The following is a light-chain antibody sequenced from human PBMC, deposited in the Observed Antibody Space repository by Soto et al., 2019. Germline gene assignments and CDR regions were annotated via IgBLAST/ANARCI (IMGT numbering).Light chain of an antibody. V-gene: IGKV1-5*01. Sequence: DIQMTQSPSTRSASVGDRVTITCRASQSIINWLGWYQQKPGKAPKLLIYDASTLESGVPSRFSGSGSGTEFTLTISSLQPDDFATYYCQQYNSFPLTFGGGTKVDIK. CDR2: DAS. CDR1: QSIINW. J-gene: IGKJ4*01. CDR3: QQYNSFPLT.